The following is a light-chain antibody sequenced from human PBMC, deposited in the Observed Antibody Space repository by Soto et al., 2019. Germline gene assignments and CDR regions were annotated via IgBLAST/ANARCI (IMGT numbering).Light chain of an antibody. CDR3: QSYDSSLSGVV. J-gene: IGLJ2*01. Sequence: QSVLTQPPSVSRAPGQRVTISCTGSSSYIGAGYDVHWYQQLPGTAPKLLIYGNNNRPSGVPDRFSGSKSGTSASLAITGLQAEDEADYYCQSYDSSLSGVVFGGGTKLTVL. CDR2: GNN. V-gene: IGLV1-40*01. CDR1: SSYIGAGYD.